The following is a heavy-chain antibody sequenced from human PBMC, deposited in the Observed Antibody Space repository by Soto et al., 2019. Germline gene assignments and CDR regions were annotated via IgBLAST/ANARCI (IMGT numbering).Heavy chain of an antibody. CDR1: GFTFSTYD. CDR3: AKVSISKSSAVTFDS. D-gene: IGHD2-15*01. V-gene: IGHV3-30*18. CDR2: VSYDTAYE. J-gene: IGHJ4*02. Sequence: QVQLVESGGGMVQPGTSLRLSCAVSGFTFSTYDMHWVRQAPGKGLEWVAVVSYDTAYENYADSVKGRFTISRHNSKNILYLQMNSLRAEDTAVYYCAKVSISKSSAVTFDSWGRGTLVTVSS.